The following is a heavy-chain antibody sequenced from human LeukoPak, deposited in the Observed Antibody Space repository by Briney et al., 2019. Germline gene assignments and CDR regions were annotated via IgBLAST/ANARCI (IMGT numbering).Heavy chain of an antibody. D-gene: IGHD1-14*01. J-gene: IGHJ4*02. CDR2: IYYSGTT. CDR3: ARDNTTSARDY. CDR1: GVSISSYY. V-gene: IGHV4-59*01. Sequence: SETLSLTCTVSGVSISSYYGSWVGQPPGKGLEWIGYIYYSGTTNSNPFLKSRVTISVDTSNTQFSLKLTSATAADTAVYYCARDNTTSARDYCGQGPLITVSS.